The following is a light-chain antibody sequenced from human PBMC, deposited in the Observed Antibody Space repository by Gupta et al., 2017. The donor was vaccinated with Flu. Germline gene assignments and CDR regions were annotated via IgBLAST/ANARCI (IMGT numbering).Light chain of an antibody. Sequence: QSALTQPPAVSGSPGQSVTISCTGTGTDVGGYNYVSWYQQHPGRAPKLVIYEVTKRPSGVPDRFSGSKSGNTASLTVSGLQAEDEADYYCSSYGGDNDLVFGTGTKVTVL. V-gene: IGLV2-8*01. CDR3: SSYGGDNDLV. J-gene: IGLJ1*01. CDR1: GTDVGGYNY. CDR2: EVT.